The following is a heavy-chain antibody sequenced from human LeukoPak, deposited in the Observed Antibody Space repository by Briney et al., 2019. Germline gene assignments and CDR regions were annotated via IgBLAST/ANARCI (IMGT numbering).Heavy chain of an antibody. CDR3: ARGTAYDSSGYLDAFDI. V-gene: IGHV1-18*01. CDR2: ISAYNGNT. J-gene: IGHJ3*02. CDR1: GYTFTSYG. Sequence: ASVKVSCKASGYTFTSYGISWVRQAPGQGLEWMGWISAYNGNTNYAQKLQGRVTMTTDTSTSTAYMELSSLRSEDTAVYYCARGTAYDSSGYLDAFDIWGQGTMVTVSS. D-gene: IGHD3-22*01.